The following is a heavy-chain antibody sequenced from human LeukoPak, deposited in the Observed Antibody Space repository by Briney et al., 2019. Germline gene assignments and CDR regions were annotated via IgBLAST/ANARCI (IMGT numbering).Heavy chain of an antibody. J-gene: IGHJ6*03. Sequence: ASVEVSCKASGYTFTSYGISWVRQAPGQGVEWMGWVNPNSGGTNYAQKFQGRVTMTRDTSISTAYMELSRLRSDDTAVYYCARELGQWLANYYYMDVWGKGTTVTISS. CDR2: VNPNSGGT. CDR1: GYTFTSYG. D-gene: IGHD6-19*01. V-gene: IGHV1-2*02. CDR3: ARELGQWLANYYYMDV.